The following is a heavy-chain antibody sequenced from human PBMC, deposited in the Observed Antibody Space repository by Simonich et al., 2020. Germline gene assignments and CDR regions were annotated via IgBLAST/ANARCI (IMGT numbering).Heavy chain of an antibody. CDR2: IKQDGSEK. CDR3: ARDREVYGSGSYYNY. J-gene: IGHJ4*02. V-gene: IGHV3-7*01. D-gene: IGHD3-10*01. Sequence: EVQLVESGGGLVQPGGSLRLSCAASGFTFSSYWMSWVRQAPGKGLGWVENIKQDGSEKYYVDSVKGRFTISRDNAKNSLYLQMNSLRAEDTAVYYCARDREVYGSGSYYNYWGQGTLVTVSS. CDR1: GFTFSSYW.